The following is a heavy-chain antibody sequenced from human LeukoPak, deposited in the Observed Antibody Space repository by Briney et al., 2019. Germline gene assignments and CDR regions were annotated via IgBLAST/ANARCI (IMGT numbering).Heavy chain of an antibody. J-gene: IGHJ4*02. CDR3: ARGVVAATPFDY. V-gene: IGHV3-7*01. CDR1: GLTLSNYW. CDR2: IKPDGSEK. D-gene: IGHD2-15*01. Sequence: GGSLRLSCVAPGLTLSNYWMSWVRQAPGKGLEWVATIKPDGSEKYYVDSVKGRFTISRDNAKRSLYLQMDSLRAEDTAVYYCARGVVAATPFDYWGQGTLVTVSS.